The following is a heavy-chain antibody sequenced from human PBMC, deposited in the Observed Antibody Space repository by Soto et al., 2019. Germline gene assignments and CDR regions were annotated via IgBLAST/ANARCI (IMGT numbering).Heavy chain of an antibody. J-gene: IGHJ6*03. CDR3: ARDQWLPPAGGSSSHYYIDV. V-gene: IGHV3-33*01. D-gene: IGHD6-19*01. CDR1: GFTISGYG. CDR2: IWYDGSNK. Sequence: GGSLRLSCAASGFTISGYGMHWVRQAPGKGLEWVAVIWYDGSNKYYADSVKGRVTISRDNSKNTLYLQMNSLRAEDTAVYYCARDQWLPPAGGSSSHYYIDVWGKGTPVTVSS.